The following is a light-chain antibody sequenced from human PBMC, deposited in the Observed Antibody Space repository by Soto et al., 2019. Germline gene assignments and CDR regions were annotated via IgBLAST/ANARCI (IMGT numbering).Light chain of an antibody. CDR2: KAS. CDR3: QQYNSYPLT. V-gene: IGKV1-5*03. Sequence: DIQMTQSPSTLSASVGDRVTITCRASQSISSWLAWYRQKPGKAPNLLIYKASSLESGVPSRFIGSGSGTEFTLTISSLQPDDFATYYCQQYNSYPLTFGGGTKVELK. CDR1: QSISSW. J-gene: IGKJ4*01.